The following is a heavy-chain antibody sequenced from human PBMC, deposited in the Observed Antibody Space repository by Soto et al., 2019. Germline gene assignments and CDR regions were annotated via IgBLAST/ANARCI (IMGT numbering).Heavy chain of an antibody. D-gene: IGHD5-18*01. CDR3: ARDPNQAAIMNYYYYYYMDV. CDR1: GFTFSSYG. CDR2: IWYDGSNK. Sequence: GGSLRLSCAASGFTFSSYGMHWVRQAPGKGLEWVAVIWYDGSNKYYADSVKGRFTISRDNSKNTLYLQMNSLRAEDTAVYYCARDPNQAAIMNYYYYYYMDVWGKGTTVTVSS. J-gene: IGHJ6*03. V-gene: IGHV3-33*01.